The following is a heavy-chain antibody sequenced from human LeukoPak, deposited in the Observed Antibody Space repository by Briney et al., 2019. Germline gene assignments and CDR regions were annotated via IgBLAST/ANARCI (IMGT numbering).Heavy chain of an antibody. V-gene: IGHV4-59*08. CDR2: VYYSGST. CDR3: AATMVRGVHTHFDY. CDR1: GFIASSNY. J-gene: IGHJ4*02. D-gene: IGHD3-10*01. Sequence: GSVRLSCTASGFIASSNYMSWVRQAPGKGLEWIGYVYYSGSTNYNPSLKSRVTISVDTSKNQFSLKLSSVTAADTAVYYCAATMVRGVHTHFDYWGQGTLVTVSS.